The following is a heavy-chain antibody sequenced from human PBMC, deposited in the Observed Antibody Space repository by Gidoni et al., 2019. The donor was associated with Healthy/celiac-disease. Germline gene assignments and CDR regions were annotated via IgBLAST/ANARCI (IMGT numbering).Heavy chain of an antibody. Sequence: EVQLVESGGGLVQPGGSLRLSCAAPGFTFSSYWMSWVRQAPGKGLEWVANIKQDGSEKYCVDSVKGRFTISRDNAKNSLYLQMNSLRAEDTAVYYCAREGIYNWNFPNYYYYYMDVWGKGTTVTVSS. CDR2: IKQDGSEK. V-gene: IGHV3-7*01. J-gene: IGHJ6*03. D-gene: IGHD1-7*01. CDR3: AREGIYNWNFPNYYYYYMDV. CDR1: GFTFSSYW.